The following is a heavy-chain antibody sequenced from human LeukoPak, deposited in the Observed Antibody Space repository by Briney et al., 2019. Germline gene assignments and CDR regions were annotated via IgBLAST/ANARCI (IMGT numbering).Heavy chain of an antibody. Sequence: PGGSLRLSCAASGFTFDDYAMHWVRQAPGKGLEWVSSISWNSGSIGYADSVKGRFTISRDNAKNSLYLQMNSLRAEDTAFYYCAKGQYSSGRDAFDIWGQGTMVTVSP. CDR2: ISWNSGSI. D-gene: IGHD6-19*01. J-gene: IGHJ3*02. V-gene: IGHV3-9*01. CDR1: GFTFDDYA. CDR3: AKGQYSSGRDAFDI.